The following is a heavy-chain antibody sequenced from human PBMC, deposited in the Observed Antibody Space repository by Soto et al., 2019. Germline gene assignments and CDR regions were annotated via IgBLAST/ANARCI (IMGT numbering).Heavy chain of an antibody. CDR1: GSIFSGYG. D-gene: IGHD1-7*01. Sequence: QELLVESGGGVVQPGTSLRLSCAASGSIFSGYGMHWVRQAPGKGLEWVAVIFYDGSNKNYADSVKGRFTISRDNSKNMLYLQMDSLRAEDTAVYYCARDGVGGTRFRGCCDYWGQGTLVTVSS. CDR2: IFYDGSNK. V-gene: IGHV3-33*01. J-gene: IGHJ4*02. CDR3: ARDGVGGTRFRGCCDY.